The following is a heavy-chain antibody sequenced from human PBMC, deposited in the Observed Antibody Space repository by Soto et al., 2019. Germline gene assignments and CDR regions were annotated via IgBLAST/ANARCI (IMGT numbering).Heavy chain of an antibody. J-gene: IGHJ3*02. CDR2: IKSNTDGGTT. Sequence: EVQLVESGGGLVKPGGSLRLSCAASGFTFSNAWMSWVRQAPGKGLEWVGRIKSNTDGGTTDYAAPVKGRFTLSRDDSKNTLYQQRNSLQTEDTAVYYCTTDLYYDSSGYYPDSFDILGQGTMVTVSS. CDR3: TTDLYYDSSGYYPDSFDI. CDR1: GFTFSNAW. D-gene: IGHD3-22*01. V-gene: IGHV3-15*01.